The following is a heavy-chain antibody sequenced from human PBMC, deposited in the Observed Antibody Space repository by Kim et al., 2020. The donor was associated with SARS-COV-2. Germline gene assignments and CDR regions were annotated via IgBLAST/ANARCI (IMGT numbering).Heavy chain of an antibody. Sequence: ASVKVSCKVSVYTLTELSMHWVRQAPGKGLEWMGGFDPEDGEIIYAQEFQGRVTMTEDTSTDTAYMELRSLISEDTAVYYCVTDRRAGVLWFEKLWRGMDVWGPGTTVIVSS. V-gene: IGHV1-24*01. D-gene: IGHD3-10*01. CDR2: FDPEDGEI. CDR3: VTDRRAGVLWFEKLWRGMDV. CDR1: VYTLTELS. J-gene: IGHJ6*02.